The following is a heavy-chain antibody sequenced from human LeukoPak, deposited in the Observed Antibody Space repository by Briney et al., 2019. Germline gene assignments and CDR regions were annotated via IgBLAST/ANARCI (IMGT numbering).Heavy chain of an antibody. CDR1: GFTFSDYY. Sequence: GGSLRLSCAASGFTFSDYYMSWIRQAPGKGLEWVSYISSSGSTIYYADSVKGRFTISRDNAKNSLYLQMNSLRAEDTAVYYCARVAYYYDSSGYRVGVDCYYMDVWGKGTTVTISS. D-gene: IGHD3-22*01. CDR2: ISSSGSTI. J-gene: IGHJ6*03. V-gene: IGHV3-11*01. CDR3: ARVAYYYDSSGYRVGVDCYYMDV.